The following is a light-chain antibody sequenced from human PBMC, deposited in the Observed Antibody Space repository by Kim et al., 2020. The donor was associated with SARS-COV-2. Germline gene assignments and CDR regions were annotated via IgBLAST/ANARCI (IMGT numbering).Light chain of an antibody. CDR3: NSRDSSGNHVV. J-gene: IGLJ2*01. V-gene: IGLV3-19*01. CDR1: SLRSYY. Sequence: LEQTVRITCPGDSLRSYYASWYQQKPGQAPVLVIYGKNNRPSGIPDRFSGSSSGNTASLTITGAQAEDEADYYCNSRDSSGNHVVFGGGTQLTVL. CDR2: GKN.